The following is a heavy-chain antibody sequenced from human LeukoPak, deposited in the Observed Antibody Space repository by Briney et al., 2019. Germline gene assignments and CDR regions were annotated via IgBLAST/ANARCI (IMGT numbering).Heavy chain of an antibody. CDR3: ARDRINYDFWSGNNYYYGMDV. CDR1: GFTFSSYA. CDR2: ISYDGSNK. V-gene: IGHV3-30-3*01. Sequence: GGSLRLSCAASGFTFSSYAMHWVRQAPGKGLEWVAVISYDGSNKYYADSVKGRFTIPRDNSKNTLYLQMNSLRAEDTAVYYCARDRINYDFWSGNNYYYGMDVWGQGTTVTVSS. D-gene: IGHD3-3*01. J-gene: IGHJ6*02.